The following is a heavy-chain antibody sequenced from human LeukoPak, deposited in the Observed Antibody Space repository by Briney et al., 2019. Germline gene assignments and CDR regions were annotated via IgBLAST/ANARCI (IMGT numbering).Heavy chain of an antibody. Sequence: PGGSLRLSCAASGFTFSSYAMIWVRQAPGKGLEWVLAISSSGGSTYFADSVKGRFTISRDNSKNTLYLQMNSLRAEDTAVYYCAKGARPMIVVGNNWFDPWGQGTLVTVSS. D-gene: IGHD3-22*01. CDR1: GFTFSSYA. CDR2: ISSSGGST. V-gene: IGHV3-23*01. CDR3: AKGARPMIVVGNNWFDP. J-gene: IGHJ5*02.